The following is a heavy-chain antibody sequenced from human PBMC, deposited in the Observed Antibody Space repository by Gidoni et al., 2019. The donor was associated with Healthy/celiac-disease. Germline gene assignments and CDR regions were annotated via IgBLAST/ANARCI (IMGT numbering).Heavy chain of an antibody. Sequence: EVQLVESGGGLVQPGVSLRLSCAASAFTFSDYSIHWVRQAPGKGLVWVSRIKNDGTITIYADSVKGRFTISRDNAKNTLYLQMNTLRVEDTAVYYCARAGGSGALDIWGQGTMVTVSS. CDR2: IKNDGTIT. CDR3: ARAGGSGALDI. J-gene: IGHJ3*02. D-gene: IGHD3-3*01. CDR1: AFTFSDYS. V-gene: IGHV3-74*01.